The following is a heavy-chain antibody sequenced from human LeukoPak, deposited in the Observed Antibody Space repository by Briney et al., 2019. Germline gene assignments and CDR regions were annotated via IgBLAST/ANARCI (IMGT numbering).Heavy chain of an antibody. Sequence: SETLSLTCAVSVGSINSGNWWSWVRQSPGKGLEWIGEIYHNGTPNYNPSLKSRVTISADTFKNHFSLKMTSVTAADTAVYYCATAPILRGEGGEHYKYGMDVWGQGTTVIVSS. CDR3: ATAPILRGEGGEHYKYGMDV. D-gene: IGHD2-2*02. CDR2: IYHNGTP. CDR1: VGSINSGNW. V-gene: IGHV4-4*02. J-gene: IGHJ6*02.